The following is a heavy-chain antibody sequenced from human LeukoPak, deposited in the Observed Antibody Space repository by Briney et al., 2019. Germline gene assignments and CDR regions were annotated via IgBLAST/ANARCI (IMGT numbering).Heavy chain of an antibody. CDR2: IYYSGST. CDR1: GGSISSYY. Sequence: SETLSLTCTVSGGSISSYYWSWIRQPPGKGLEWIGYIYYSGSTNYNPSLKSRVTISVDTSKNQFSLKLSSVTAADTAVYYCARGADCGGYCLEYFDLWGRGTLVTVSS. V-gene: IGHV4-59*01. J-gene: IGHJ2*01. D-gene: IGHD2-21*02. CDR3: ARGADCGGYCLEYFDL.